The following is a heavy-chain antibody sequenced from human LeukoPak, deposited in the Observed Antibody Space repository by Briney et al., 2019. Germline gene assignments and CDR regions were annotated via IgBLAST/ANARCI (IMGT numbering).Heavy chain of an antibody. CDR3: ARRKVGPTNYYYGVDV. Sequence: GGSLRLSCAASGFTFSSYSMSWARQSPGKGLEWVSSVSASGLSTYYADSVKGRFTISRDNSKNTLYLQMNSLTADDTALYYCARRKVGPTNYYYGVDVWGQGTTVTVSS. J-gene: IGHJ6*02. D-gene: IGHD1-26*01. V-gene: IGHV3-23*01. CDR1: GFTFSSYS. CDR2: VSASGLST.